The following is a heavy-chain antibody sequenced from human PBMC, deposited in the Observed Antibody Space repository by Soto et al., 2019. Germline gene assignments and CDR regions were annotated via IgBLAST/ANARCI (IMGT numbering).Heavy chain of an antibody. D-gene: IGHD2-15*01. V-gene: IGHV4-59*01. CDR1: GGSLSSYY. CDR3: ARAVVPTTLLYFDY. J-gene: IGHJ4*02. CDR2: IYYSGST. Sequence: SETLSLTCVVSGGSLSSYYWSWIRQPPGKGLEWIGYIYYSGSTNYNPSLRSRVTISIDTSKNQFSLKLSSVTAADTAVYYCARAVVPTTLLYFDYWGQGTLVTVSS.